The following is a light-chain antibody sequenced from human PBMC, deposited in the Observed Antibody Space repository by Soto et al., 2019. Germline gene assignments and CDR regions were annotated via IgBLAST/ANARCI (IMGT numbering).Light chain of an antibody. CDR1: QSLSSH. Sequence: EIVMTQSPATLSVSPGERATLSCRASQSLSSHLAWYQQKPGQAPRLLIYDASSRATGSPVRFSGSESGTEFTLTISSLQTEDFAVYYCQQYNAWPLTFGGGTKVEIK. J-gene: IGKJ4*01. CDR3: QQYNAWPLT. CDR2: DAS. V-gene: IGKV3-15*01.